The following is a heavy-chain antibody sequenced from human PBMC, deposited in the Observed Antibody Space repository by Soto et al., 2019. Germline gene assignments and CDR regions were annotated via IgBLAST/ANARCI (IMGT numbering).Heavy chain of an antibody. D-gene: IGHD4-17*01. CDR1: GFTFSSYS. CDR2: ISSSGNYI. J-gene: IGHJ6*02. Sequence: EVQLVESGVGLVKPGGSLRLSCAASGFTFSSYSMNWVRQAPGKGLEWVSSISSSGNYIYYADSLKGRFTISRDNAKNSLYLQMNSLRAEDTAVYYCARIMTTVTSYAMDVWGQGTTVTVSS. V-gene: IGHV3-21*01. CDR3: ARIMTTVTSYAMDV.